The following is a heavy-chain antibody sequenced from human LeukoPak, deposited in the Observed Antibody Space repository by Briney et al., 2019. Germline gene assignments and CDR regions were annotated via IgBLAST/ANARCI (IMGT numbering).Heavy chain of an antibody. J-gene: IGHJ4*02. V-gene: IGHV3-23*01. D-gene: IGHD3-9*01. CDR1: GFTFSSYG. CDR2: ISGSGGST. Sequence: GGSLRLSCAASGFTFSSYGMSWVRQAPGKGLEWVSAISGSGGSTYYADSVKGRFTISRDNSKNTLYLQMNSLRAEDTAVYYCAKDVGDILTGHYPFDYWGQGTLVTVSS. CDR3: AKDVGDILTGHYPFDY.